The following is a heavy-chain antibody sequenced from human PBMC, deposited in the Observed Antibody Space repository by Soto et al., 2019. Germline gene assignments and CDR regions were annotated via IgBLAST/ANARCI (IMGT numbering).Heavy chain of an antibody. D-gene: IGHD1-1*01. CDR1: GYIFTDYY. V-gene: IGHV1-69*01. J-gene: IGHJ4*02. Sequence: QVQLVQSGAEVKKPGASVKVSCKPSGYIFTDYYMHWVRQAPGQGLEWMGWINPIFGTANYAQKFQGRVTITADESTSTAYMELSSLRSEDTAVYYCATPGKNDRVFDYWGQGTLVTVSS. CDR2: INPIFGTA. CDR3: ATPGKNDRVFDY.